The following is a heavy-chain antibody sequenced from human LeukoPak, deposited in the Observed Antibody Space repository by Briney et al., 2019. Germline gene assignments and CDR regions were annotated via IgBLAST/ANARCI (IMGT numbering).Heavy chain of an antibody. V-gene: IGHV4-39*01. CDR2: IYYSGSP. Sequence: SETLSLTCTVSGGSISSSSYYWGWIHQPPGKGLEWIGSIYYSGSPYYNPSLKSRVTMSVDTSKKQFSLKLSSVTAADTAVYYCARHVGFITMVRGVINNNWFDPWGQGTLVTVSS. CDR3: ARHVGFITMVRGVINNNWFDP. CDR1: GGSISSSSYY. J-gene: IGHJ5*02. D-gene: IGHD3-10*01.